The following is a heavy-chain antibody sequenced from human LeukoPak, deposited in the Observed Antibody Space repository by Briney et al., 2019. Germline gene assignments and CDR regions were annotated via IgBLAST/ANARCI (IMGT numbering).Heavy chain of an antibody. V-gene: IGHV3-23*01. D-gene: IGHD6-19*01. CDR3: ARGGWRGLDGYFDL. CDR2: ITSYRRDT. J-gene: IGHJ2*01. Sequence: GGSLRLSCEASGFTFSNYAMNWVRQTPGKGLEWVSSITSYRRDTYYADSVKGRFTISRDNAKNTLYLQMNSLRAEDMAVYYCARGGWRGLDGYFDLWGRGTLVTVSS. CDR1: GFTFSNYA.